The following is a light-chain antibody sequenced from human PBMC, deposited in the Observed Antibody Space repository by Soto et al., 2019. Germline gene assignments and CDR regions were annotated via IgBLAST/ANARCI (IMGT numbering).Light chain of an antibody. CDR3: QQPYT. V-gene: IGKV3-11*01. J-gene: IGKJ2*01. CDR1: QSVSSY. Sequence: EVVLTQSPATLSLSPGERATLSCRASQSVSSYIAWYQQKPGQAPRLLIYDASNRATGIPARFSSSGSGTDFTLTISSLEPEDFAVYYCQQPYTFGQGTKLEIK. CDR2: DAS.